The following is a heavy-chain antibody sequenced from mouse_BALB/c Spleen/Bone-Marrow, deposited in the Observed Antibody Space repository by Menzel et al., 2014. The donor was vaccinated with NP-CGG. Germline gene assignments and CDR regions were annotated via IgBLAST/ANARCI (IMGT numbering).Heavy chain of an antibody. D-gene: IGHD2-14*01. Sequence: EVQLQQSGPELVKPGASVKMSCKASGYTFTSYVMHWVKQKPGQGLEWIRYINPYNDGTKYNEKFKDKATLTSDKSSSTAYMELSSLTTEDSAVYYCAKGDNYRYDFDYWGQGTTLTVSS. CDR2: INPYNDGT. CDR3: AKGDNYRYDFDY. CDR1: GYTFTSYV. J-gene: IGHJ2*01. V-gene: IGHV1-14*01.